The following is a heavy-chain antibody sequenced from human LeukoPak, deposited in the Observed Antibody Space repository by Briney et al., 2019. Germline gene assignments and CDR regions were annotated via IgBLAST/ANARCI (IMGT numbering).Heavy chain of an antibody. CDR3: ARDSPRSPWVYDSSGYSPYYFDY. V-gene: IGHV4-39*02. CDR1: GGSISSSSYY. J-gene: IGHJ4*02. Sequence: SETLSLTCTVSGGSISSSSYYWGWIRQPPGKGLEWIGSIYYSGSTYYNPSLKSRVTISVDTSKNQFSLKLSSVTAADTAVYYCARDSPRSPWVYDSSGYSPYYFDYWGQGTLVTVSS. CDR2: IYYSGST. D-gene: IGHD3-22*01.